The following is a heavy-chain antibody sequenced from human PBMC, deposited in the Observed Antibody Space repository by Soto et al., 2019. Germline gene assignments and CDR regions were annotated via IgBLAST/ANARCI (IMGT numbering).Heavy chain of an antibody. CDR3: TTQRIAAAGNGRYYYYGLDV. Sequence: GESLKISCKGSGYSFTSYWISWVRQMPGKGLEWMGRIDPSDSYTNYSPSFQGHVTISADKSISTAYLQWSSLKASDTAMSYCTTQRIAAAGNGRYYYYGLDVWGQGNTVTVTS. J-gene: IGHJ6*02. CDR2: IDPSDSYT. CDR1: GYSFTSYW. D-gene: IGHD6-13*01. V-gene: IGHV5-10-1*01.